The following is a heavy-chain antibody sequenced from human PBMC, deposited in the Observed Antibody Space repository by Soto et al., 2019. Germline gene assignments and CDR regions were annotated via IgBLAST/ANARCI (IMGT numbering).Heavy chain of an antibody. CDR2: IIPIFGTA. V-gene: IGHV1-69*06. CDR1: GGTFSSYA. CDR3: ARRTRWNNGGYYYYDMDV. D-gene: IGHD1-1*01. J-gene: IGHJ6*02. Sequence: SVKVSCKASGGTFSSYAISWVRQAPGQGLEWMGGIIPIFGTANYAQKFQGRVTITADKSTSTAYMELSSLTSDDTAVYYCARRTRWNNGGYYYYDMDVWGQGTTVTVSS.